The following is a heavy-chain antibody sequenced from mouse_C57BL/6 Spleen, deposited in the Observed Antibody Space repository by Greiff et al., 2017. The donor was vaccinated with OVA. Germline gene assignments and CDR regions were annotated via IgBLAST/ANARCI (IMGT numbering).Heavy chain of an antibody. V-gene: IGHV3-6*01. CDR3: ARRDDGYSFAY. J-gene: IGHJ3*01. CDR2: ISYDGSN. D-gene: IGHD2-3*01. Sequence: EVKLEESGPGLVKPSQSLSLTCSVTGYSITSGYYWNWIRQFPGNKLEWMGYISYDGSNNYNPSLKNRISITRDTSKNQFFLKLNSVTTEDTATYYCARRDDGYSFAYWGQGTLVTVSA. CDR1: GYSITSGYY.